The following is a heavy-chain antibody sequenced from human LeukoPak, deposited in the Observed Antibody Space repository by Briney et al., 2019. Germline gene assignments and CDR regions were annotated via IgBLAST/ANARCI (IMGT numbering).Heavy chain of an antibody. CDR1: GFSFTRYA. Sequence: GGSLRLSCAASGFSFTRYAMSWVRQAPARGPKWVSSIRGGGETFYADSVKGRFTISRDNAKNSLYLQMNSLRAEDTAIYYCASTFPYCGGGSCALGGQGTLVTVSS. V-gene: IGHV3-23*01. D-gene: IGHD2-15*01. J-gene: IGHJ4*02. CDR3: ASTFPYCGGGSCAL. CDR2: IRGGGET.